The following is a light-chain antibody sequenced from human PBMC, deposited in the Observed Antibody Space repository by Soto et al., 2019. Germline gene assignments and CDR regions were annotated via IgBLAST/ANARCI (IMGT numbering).Light chain of an antibody. V-gene: IGKV1-39*01. CDR1: QSISSY. CDR2: AAS. J-gene: IGKJ5*01. CDR3: QQSYSTPIT. Sequence: DIQMTQSPSSLSASVGDRVTITCRASQSISSYLNWYQQKPGKAPKLLIYAASSLQSGVPSRFSGSESGTDFTLTISSLQPEDFATYYCQQSYSTPITFGQGTRLEI.